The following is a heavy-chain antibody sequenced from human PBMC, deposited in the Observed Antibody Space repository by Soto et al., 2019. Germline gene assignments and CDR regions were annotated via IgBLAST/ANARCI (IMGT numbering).Heavy chain of an antibody. CDR1: GGFISSSHW. J-gene: IGHJ6*02. V-gene: IGHV4-4*02. CDR3: VRDADETAIVPAPWLV. Sequence: PSETLSLTCAVSGGFISSSHWWGWVRQAPGKGLEWIGEIYHSGSTNYNPSLKSRITMSVDKSKNQFSVNLSSVTAADTAVYYCVRDADETAIVPAPWLVWGRGTMVTVSS. D-gene: IGHD2-21*02. CDR2: IYHSGST.